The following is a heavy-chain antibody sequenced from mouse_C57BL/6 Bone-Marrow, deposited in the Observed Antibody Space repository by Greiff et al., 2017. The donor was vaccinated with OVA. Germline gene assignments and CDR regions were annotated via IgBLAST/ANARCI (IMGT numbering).Heavy chain of an antibody. CDR2: IYPRDGST. CDR3: ARDDGCDTAWFAY. D-gene: IGHD2-3*01. V-gene: IGHV1-85*01. Sequence: QVQLQQSGPELVKPGASVKLSCKASGYTFTSYDINWVKQRPGQGLEWIGWIYPRDGSTKYNEKFKGKATLTVDKSSSTAYMQLSSLTSEDSAVYFGARDDGCDTAWFAYWGQGTLVTVSA. J-gene: IGHJ3*01. CDR1: GYTFTSYD.